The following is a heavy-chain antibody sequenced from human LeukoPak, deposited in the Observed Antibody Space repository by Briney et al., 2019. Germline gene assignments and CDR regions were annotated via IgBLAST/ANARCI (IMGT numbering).Heavy chain of an antibody. V-gene: IGHV1-2*02. J-gene: IGHJ4*02. CDR1: GYTFTGYY. CDR2: INPNSGGT. D-gene: IGHD5-18*01. CDR3: ARDRSGMGGYSYGTYYFDY. Sequence: ASVKVSCKASGYTFTGYYMHWVRQAPGQGLEWMGWINPNSGGTNYAQKFQGRVTMTRDTSISTAYMELSSLRSEDTAVYYCARDRSGMGGYSYGTYYFDYWGQGTLVTVSS.